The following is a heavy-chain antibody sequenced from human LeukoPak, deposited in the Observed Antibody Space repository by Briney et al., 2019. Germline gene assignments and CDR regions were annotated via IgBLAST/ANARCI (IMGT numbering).Heavy chain of an antibody. CDR3: AKDRLESWSGFYFGLFDY. D-gene: IGHD3-3*01. J-gene: IGHJ4*02. Sequence: GGSLRLSCATSGFTFSRYAMSWVHQAPGKGLEWVSGISNSGRSTYYADPVKGRFIISRDNSKSTLYLQMNSLRAEDTAVYYCAKDRLESWSGFYFGLFDYWGQGALVTVAS. CDR1: GFTFSRYA. CDR2: ISNSGRST. V-gene: IGHV3-23*01.